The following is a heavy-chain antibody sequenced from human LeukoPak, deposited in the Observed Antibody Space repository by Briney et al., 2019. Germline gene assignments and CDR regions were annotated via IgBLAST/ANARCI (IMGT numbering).Heavy chain of an antibody. CDR2: INPSGGST. Sequence: ASVKVSCKASGYTFIGYYMHWVRQAPGQGLEWMGIINPSGGSTSYAQKFQGRVTMTRDTSTSTVYMELSSLRSEDTAVYYCARDLGYCSSTSCYYYYMDVWGKGTTVTISS. CDR1: GYTFIGYY. D-gene: IGHD2-2*01. V-gene: IGHV1-46*01. CDR3: ARDLGYCSSTSCYYYYMDV. J-gene: IGHJ6*03.